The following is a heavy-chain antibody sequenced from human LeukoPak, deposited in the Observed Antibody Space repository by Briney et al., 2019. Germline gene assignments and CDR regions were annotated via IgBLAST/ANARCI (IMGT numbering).Heavy chain of an antibody. Sequence: SETLSLTCTVSGGSISSYYWSCIRQPAGKGLECIGRIYTSGSTNYNPSLKSRVTMSVDTSKNQFSLKLSSVTAADTAVYYCARDREAVANWGYDWFDPWGQGTLVTVSS. J-gene: IGHJ5*02. CDR2: IYTSGST. V-gene: IGHV4-4*07. CDR3: ARDREAVANWGYDWFDP. CDR1: GGSISSYY. D-gene: IGHD7-27*01.